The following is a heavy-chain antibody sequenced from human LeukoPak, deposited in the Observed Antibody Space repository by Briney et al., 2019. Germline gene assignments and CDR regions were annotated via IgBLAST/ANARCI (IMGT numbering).Heavy chain of an antibody. D-gene: IGHD1-26*01. J-gene: IGHJ5*02. CDR3: ARGLYTSSSYNWFDP. CDR1: GFTVSSNY. CDR2: LYGGGSI. V-gene: IGHV3-53*01. Sequence: GGSLRLSCAASGFTVSSNYMSWVRQAPGKGLEWVSVLYGGGSIYYADSVKGRFTISRDNSKNTLYLQMNSLRAEDTAVYYCARGLYTSSSYNWFDPWGQGTLVTVSS.